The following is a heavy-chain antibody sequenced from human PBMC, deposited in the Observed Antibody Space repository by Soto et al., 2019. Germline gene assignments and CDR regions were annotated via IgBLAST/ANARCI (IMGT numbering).Heavy chain of an antibody. CDR2: IYYSGST. J-gene: IGHJ6*02. CDR3: ARGPITMVRGVITYYYYGMDV. D-gene: IGHD3-10*01. V-gene: IGHV4-59*01. Sequence: SETLSLTCTVSGGSISSYYWSWLRQPPGKGLEWIGYIYYSGSTNYNPSLKSRVTISVDTSKNQFSLKLSSVTAADTAVYYCARGPITMVRGVITYYYYGMDVWGQGTTVTSP. CDR1: GGSISSYY.